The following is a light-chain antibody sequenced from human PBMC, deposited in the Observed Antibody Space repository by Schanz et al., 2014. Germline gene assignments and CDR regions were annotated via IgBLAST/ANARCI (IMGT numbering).Light chain of an antibody. V-gene: IGKV3-20*01. CDR2: DAS. J-gene: IGKJ1*01. CDR1: QSVASTY. Sequence: EIVLTQSPGTLSLSPGERATLSCRASQSVASTYLAWYQQKPGQAPRLLIYDASNRATGIPARFSGSGSGTDFTLTISSLEPEDFAVYYCQQYGSSPQTFGQGTKVEIK. CDR3: QQYGSSPQT.